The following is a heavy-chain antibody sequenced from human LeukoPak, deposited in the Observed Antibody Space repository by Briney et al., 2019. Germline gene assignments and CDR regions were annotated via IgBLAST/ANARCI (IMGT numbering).Heavy chain of an antibody. V-gene: IGHV1-18*01. CDR1: GYTFTSYG. CDR2: ISAYNGNT. Sequence: GASVKVSCKASGYTFTSYGISWVRQAPGQGLEWMGWISAYNGNTNYAQKLQGRVTMTTDTSTSTAYMELRSLRSDDTAVYYCARGLGETRWLQQVHYFDYWGQGTLVTVSS. J-gene: IGHJ4*02. CDR3: ARGLGETRWLQQVHYFDY. D-gene: IGHD5-24*01.